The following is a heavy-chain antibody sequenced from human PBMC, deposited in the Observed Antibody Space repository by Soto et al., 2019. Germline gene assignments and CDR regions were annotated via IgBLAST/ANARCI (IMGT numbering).Heavy chain of an antibody. J-gene: IGHJ4*02. V-gene: IGHV3-21*01. CDR1: GFTFSSYS. D-gene: IGHD3-22*01. CDR3: ARPNYYYESRGHPAY. Sequence: PVGSLRLSCAASGFTFSSYSMNWVRQAPGKGLEWVSSISGTSDYISYADSVKGRFTISRDNAKNSLYLQMNSLRAEDTAVYYCARPNYYYESRGHPAYWGQGTLVTV. CDR2: ISGTSDYI.